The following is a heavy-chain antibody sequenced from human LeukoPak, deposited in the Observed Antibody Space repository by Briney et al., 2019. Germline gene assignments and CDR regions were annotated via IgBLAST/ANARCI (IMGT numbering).Heavy chain of an antibody. CDR3: ARGGFCSGGSCPVDYYYYMDV. Sequence: GASVKVSCKASGHTFTSYYMHWVRQAPGQGLEWMGIIDPSGGSTSYAQKFQGRVTMTRDMSTSTVYMELSSLRSEDTAVYYCARGGFCSGGSCPVDYYYYMDVWGKGTTVTVSS. CDR2: IDPSGGST. D-gene: IGHD2-15*01. V-gene: IGHV1-46*01. J-gene: IGHJ6*03. CDR1: GHTFTSYY.